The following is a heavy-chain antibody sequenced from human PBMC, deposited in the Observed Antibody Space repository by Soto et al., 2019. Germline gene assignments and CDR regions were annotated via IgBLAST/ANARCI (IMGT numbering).Heavy chain of an antibody. D-gene: IGHD4-17*01. Sequence: QVQLQQWGAGLLKPSETLSLTCAVYGGSFSGYYWSWIRQPPGKGLEWIGEISHRGRSNYSPSLKSRVTISVDPSKNQFSLKVNSVTAADTAVYYCARNGDYGGLDYWGQGILVTVSS. J-gene: IGHJ4*02. CDR1: GGSFSGYY. CDR2: ISHRGRS. CDR3: ARNGDYGGLDY. V-gene: IGHV4-34*01.